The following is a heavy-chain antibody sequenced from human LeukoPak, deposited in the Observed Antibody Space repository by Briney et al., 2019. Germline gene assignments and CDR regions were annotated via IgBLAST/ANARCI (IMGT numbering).Heavy chain of an antibody. CDR2: IYYSGST. J-gene: IGHJ3*02. CDR3: ATLWRLGASTGEAFDI. CDR1: GGSISSYY. Sequence: PSETLSLTCTVSGGSISSYYWSWIRQPLGKGLEWIGYIYYSGSTNYNPSVKSRVTMSVDTSKNQFSLKLNSVTAADTAVYYCATLWRLGASTGEAFDIWGQGTMVTVSS. V-gene: IGHV4-59*01. D-gene: IGHD1-26*01.